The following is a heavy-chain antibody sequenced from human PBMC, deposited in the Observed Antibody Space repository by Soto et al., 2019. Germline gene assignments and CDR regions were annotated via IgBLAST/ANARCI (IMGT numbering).Heavy chain of an antibody. CDR1: GFTFRDYS. CDR3: ARESEDLTSNFDY. V-gene: IGHV3-21*01. J-gene: IGHJ4*02. Sequence: GGSLRLSCAASGFTFRDYSLNWVRQAPGKGLEWVSSVSSTTNYIYYADSMKGRFTVSRDNAKNSVYLDMNSLSAEDTAVYYCARESEDLTSNFDYWGQGTLVTVSS. CDR2: VSSTTNYI.